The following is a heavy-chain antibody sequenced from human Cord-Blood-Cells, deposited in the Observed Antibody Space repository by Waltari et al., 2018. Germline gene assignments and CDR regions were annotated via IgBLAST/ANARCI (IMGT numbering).Heavy chain of an antibody. CDR1: GYTFTGYY. V-gene: IGHV1-2*02. CDR3: VRVVRGPYYYYGMDV. J-gene: IGHJ6*02. D-gene: IGHD3-10*01. CDR2: INPNSGVT. Sequence: QVQLVPSGAEVTKPGASVKVSCQASGYTFTGYYLHLVRQAPGQGLEWMGWINPNSGVTNYAQKGQGRVTMTRDTSISTAYMELSRLRSDDTAVYDCVRVVRGPYYYYGMDVWGQGTTVTVSS.